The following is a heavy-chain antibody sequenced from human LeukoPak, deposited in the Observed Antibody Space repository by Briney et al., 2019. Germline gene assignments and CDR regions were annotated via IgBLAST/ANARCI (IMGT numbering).Heavy chain of an antibody. J-gene: IGHJ6*02. Sequence: GASVKVSCKASGGTFSRYGISWVRQAPGQGLEWMGGIIPIFDTANYAQKFQGRVTITADESTSTAYMERSSLRSEDTAVYYCARGIFYDILTGYYYGMDVWGQGTTVTVSS. D-gene: IGHD3-9*01. V-gene: IGHV1-69*13. CDR3: ARGIFYDILTGYYYGMDV. CDR2: IIPIFDTA. CDR1: GGTFSRYG.